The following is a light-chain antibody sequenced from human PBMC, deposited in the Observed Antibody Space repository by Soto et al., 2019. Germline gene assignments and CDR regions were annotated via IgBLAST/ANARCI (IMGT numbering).Light chain of an antibody. CDR2: AAS. V-gene: IGKV3-15*01. CDR1: QGVSRK. Sequence: DIVMTQSPATLSVAPGERVTFSCRASQGVSRKLAWYQHKPGQAPRLLIYAASTRATGTPARFSGSGSGTEFTLTISSLQSDDFAIYYCQQRSNWPPITFGQGTRLEIK. CDR3: QQRSNWPPIT. J-gene: IGKJ5*01.